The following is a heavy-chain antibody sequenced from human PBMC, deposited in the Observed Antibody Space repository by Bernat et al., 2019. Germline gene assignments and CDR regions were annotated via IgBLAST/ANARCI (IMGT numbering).Heavy chain of an antibody. CDR1: GFTFSTYW. D-gene: IGHD3-22*01. J-gene: IGHJ3*02. V-gene: IGHV3-74*01. CDR3: ARYGYYDSSGSATSYVFDI. CDR2: INSDGSST. Sequence: EVQLVESGGGLVQPGGSLRLSCAASGFTFSTYWMHWVRHAPGKGLVWVSRINSDGSSTTYAESVKGGFTITRDNAKNTMYLQMNSLRAEDTAVYSCARYGYYDSSGSATSYVFDIWGQGTMVTVSS.